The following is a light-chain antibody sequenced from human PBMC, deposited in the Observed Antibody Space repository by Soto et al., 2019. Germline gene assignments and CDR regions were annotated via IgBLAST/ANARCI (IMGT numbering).Light chain of an antibody. CDR3: QSYNDWLFA. CDR2: GVS. J-gene: IGKJ2*01. Sequence: EIVLTQSPATLSVSPGERVTLSCRASESLSYFLAWYQHKPGQSPRLLIYGVSTRVAGVPSRFSGGGSATDFTLTIRSLQSEDVAVYYCQSYNDWLFAFGQRTTLHI. CDR1: ESLSYF. V-gene: IGKV3-15*01.